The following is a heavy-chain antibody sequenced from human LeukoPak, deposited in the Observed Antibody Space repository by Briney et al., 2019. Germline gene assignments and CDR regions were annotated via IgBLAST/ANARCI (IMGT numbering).Heavy chain of an antibody. CDR2: INHSGST. CDR3: ARGLADYGDYADWFDP. J-gene: IGHJ5*02. CDR1: GGSISSGGYS. Sequence: PSQTLSLTCAVSGGSISSGGYSWSWIRQPPGKGLEWIGEINHSGSTNYNPSLKSRVTISVDTSKNQFSLKLSSVTAADTAVYYCARGLADYGDYADWFDPWGQGTLVTVSS. V-gene: IGHV4-30-2*01. D-gene: IGHD4-17*01.